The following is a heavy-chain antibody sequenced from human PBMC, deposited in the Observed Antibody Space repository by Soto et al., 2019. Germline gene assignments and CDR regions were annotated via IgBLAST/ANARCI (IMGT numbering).Heavy chain of an antibody. D-gene: IGHD7-27*01. V-gene: IGHV4-4*07. CDR3: ARTKPGDPWFDP. J-gene: IGHJ5*02. CDR1: GGSISNYY. CDR2: FYTSTDI. Sequence: SETLSLTFTVSGGSISNYYWNWIRQPAGKGLEWIGRFYTSTDIIYNPSLKSRPIMSVDTSKNQLSLNLRSVTAADTAVYYCARTKPGDPWFDPGGQGILVTVSS.